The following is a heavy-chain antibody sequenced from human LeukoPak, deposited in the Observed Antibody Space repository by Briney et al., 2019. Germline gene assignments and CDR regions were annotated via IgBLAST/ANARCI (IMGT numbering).Heavy chain of an antibody. CDR1: GYTFTGYS. D-gene: IGHD3-10*01. CDR3: ARDNGSSGRFYNWFDP. V-gene: IGHV1-2*02. Sequence: ASVQYSCKASGYTFTGYSMHWVRQAPGQGLEWMGWINPNSGGTNYAQKFQGRVTVTRDTSISTAYMELSRLRSDDTAVYYCARDNGSSGRFYNWFDPWGQGTLVTVSS. J-gene: IGHJ5*02. CDR2: INPNSGGT.